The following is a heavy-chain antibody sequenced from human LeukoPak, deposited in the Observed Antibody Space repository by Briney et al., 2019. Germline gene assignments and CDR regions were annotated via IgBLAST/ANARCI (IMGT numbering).Heavy chain of an antibody. J-gene: IGHJ3*02. CDR3: ATTKVFYDSSGYYHDAFDI. Sequence: SVKVSCKVSGYTLTELSMHWVRQAPGKGLEGMGGFDPEDGETIYAQKFQGRVTMTEDTSTDTAYIELSSLRSEDTAVYYCATTKVFYDSSGYYHDAFDIWGQGTMVTVSS. CDR1: GYTLTELS. D-gene: IGHD3-22*01. V-gene: IGHV1-24*01. CDR2: FDPEDGET.